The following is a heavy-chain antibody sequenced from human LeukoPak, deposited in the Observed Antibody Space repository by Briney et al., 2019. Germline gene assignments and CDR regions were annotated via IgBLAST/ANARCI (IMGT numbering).Heavy chain of an antibody. D-gene: IGHD6-6*01. CDR3: ARTAARRFDY. CDR1: GYTFPSYF. J-gene: IGHJ4*02. Sequence: ASVKVSCKAAGYTFPSYFMHWVRQAPGQGLEWMGIINPTGGSTTYAQKFQGRVTMTRDTSTSTVYMELSSLRSDDTAVYYCARTAARRFDYWGQGTLVTVSS. CDR2: INPTGGST. V-gene: IGHV1-46*01.